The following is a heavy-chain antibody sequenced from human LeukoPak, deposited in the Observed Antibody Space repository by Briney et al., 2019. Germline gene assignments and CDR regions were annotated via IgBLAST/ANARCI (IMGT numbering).Heavy chain of an antibody. Sequence: GGSLRLSCTVSGFTVSTNSMSWVRQAPGKGLEWVSFIYSDNTHYSDSVKGRFTISRDNSKNTLYLQMNSLRAEDTAVYYCAKSRLRGATTVSRWGQGTLVTVSS. J-gene: IGHJ4*02. D-gene: IGHD1-26*01. V-gene: IGHV3-53*01. CDR3: AKSRLRGATTVSR. CDR2: IYSDNT. CDR1: GFTVSTNS.